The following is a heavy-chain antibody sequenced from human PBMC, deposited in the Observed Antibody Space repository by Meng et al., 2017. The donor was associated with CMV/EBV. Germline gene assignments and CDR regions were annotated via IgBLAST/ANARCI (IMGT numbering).Heavy chain of an antibody. CDR3: ARSSHYDFWSGPLESP. D-gene: IGHD3-3*01. V-gene: IGHV4-39*07. CDR2: IYYSGST. CDR1: GGSISSSSYY. J-gene: IGHJ5*02. Sequence: SETLSLTCTVSGGSISSSSYYWGWIRQPPGKGLEWIGSIYYSGSTYYNPSLKSRVTISVDTSKNQFSLKLSSVTAADTAVYYCARSSHYDFWSGPLESPWGQGTLVTVSS.